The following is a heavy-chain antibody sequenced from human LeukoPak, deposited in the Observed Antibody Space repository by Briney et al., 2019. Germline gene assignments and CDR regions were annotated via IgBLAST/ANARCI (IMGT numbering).Heavy chain of an antibody. CDR3: AREKRISGWSNWFDP. J-gene: IGHJ5*02. CDR1: GFSFSSYA. Sequence: GGSLRLSCAASGFSFSSYAMNWVRQAPGKGLEWVSGIISGGGTFYADSVKGRFTISRDNSKNTLYLQMNSLRAEDTAVYYCAREKRISGWSNWFDPWGQGTLVTVSS. D-gene: IGHD6-19*01. CDR2: IISGGGT. V-gene: IGHV3-23*01.